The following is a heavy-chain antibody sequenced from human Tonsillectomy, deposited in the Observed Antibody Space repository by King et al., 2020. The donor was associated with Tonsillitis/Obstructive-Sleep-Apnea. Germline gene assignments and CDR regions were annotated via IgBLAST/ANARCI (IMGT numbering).Heavy chain of an antibody. CDR1: GFTSSSYA. D-gene: IGHD6-19*01. CDR2: ISFDGRKE. J-gene: IGHJ4*02. Sequence: VQLVESGGGVVQPGRSLRLSCAASGFTSSSYAMHWVRQAPGKGLEWVALISFDGRKEYYADSVKGRFTISRDNSKNTLYLQMNILGAEDTAVYYCARDRSGWPPEYFDYWGQGTLVTVSS. V-gene: IGHV3-30*01. CDR3: ARDRSGWPPEYFDY.